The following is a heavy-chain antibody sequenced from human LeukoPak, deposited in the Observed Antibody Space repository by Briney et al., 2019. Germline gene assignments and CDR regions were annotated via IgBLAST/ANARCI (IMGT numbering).Heavy chain of an antibody. Sequence: PGGSLRLSCAASGFTFSSYGMHWVRQAPGKGPEWVAVIWYDGSNKYYADSVKGRFTTSRDNSKNTLYLQMNSLRAEDTAVYYCARGIGSGWYGVDYWGQGTLVTVSS. J-gene: IGHJ4*02. V-gene: IGHV3-33*01. CDR1: GFTFSSYG. D-gene: IGHD6-19*01. CDR3: ARGIGSGWYGVDY. CDR2: IWYDGSNK.